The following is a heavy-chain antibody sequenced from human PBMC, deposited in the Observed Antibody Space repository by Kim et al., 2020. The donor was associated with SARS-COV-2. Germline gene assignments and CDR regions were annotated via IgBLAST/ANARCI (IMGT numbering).Heavy chain of an antibody. D-gene: IGHD3-22*01. CDR3: ARHPSGYGSSGPNWFDP. V-gene: IGHV4-39*01. J-gene: IGHJ5*02. CDR1: GGSISSSSYY. Sequence: SETLSLTCTVSGGSISSSSYYWGWIRQPPGKGLEWIGSIYYSGSTYYNPSLKSRVTISVDTSKNQFSLKLSSVTAADTAVYYCARHPSGYGSSGPNWFDPWGQGTLVTVSS. CDR2: IYYSGST.